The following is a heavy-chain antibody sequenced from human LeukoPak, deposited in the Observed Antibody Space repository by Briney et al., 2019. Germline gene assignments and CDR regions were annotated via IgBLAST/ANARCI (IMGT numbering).Heavy chain of an antibody. CDR3: ARVLPRYYYGSGSPLGYNWFDP. V-gene: IGHV3-7*01. CDR1: GFTFISYW. J-gene: IGHJ5*02. D-gene: IGHD3-10*01. CDR2: IKQDGGEK. Sequence: PGGSLRLSCAASGFTFISYWMSWVRQAPGKGLEWVANIKQDGGEKYYVDSVKGRFTISRDNSKNSLYLQMNSLRAEDTAVYYCARVLPRYYYGSGSPLGYNWFDPWGQGTLVTVSS.